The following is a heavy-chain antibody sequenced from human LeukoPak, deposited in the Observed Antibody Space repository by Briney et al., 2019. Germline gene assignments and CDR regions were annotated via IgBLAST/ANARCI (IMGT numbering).Heavy chain of an antibody. D-gene: IGHD5-24*01. Sequence: LPGGSLRLSCAASGFTFSSYSMNWVRQTPGKGLEWVSYISSSSGTIYYADSVKGRFTISRESAKNSLYLTMNRLRAEDTAVYYCARREVATQCQDYFQGWGQGTPVTASS. V-gene: IGHV3-48*01. CDR2: ISSSSGTI. J-gene: IGHJ1*01. CDR1: GFTFSSYS. CDR3: ARREVATQCQDYFQG.